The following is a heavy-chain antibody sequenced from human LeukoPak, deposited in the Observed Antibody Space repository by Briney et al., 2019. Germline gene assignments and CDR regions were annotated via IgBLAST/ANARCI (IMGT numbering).Heavy chain of an antibody. CDR1: GYTFTGYY. CDR2: INPNSGGT. J-gene: IGHJ4*02. CDR3: ARTYLKDTAMVTDDY. D-gene: IGHD5-18*01. Sequence: ASVKVSCKASGYTFTGYYMHWVRQAPGQGLEWMGRINPNSGGTNYAQKFQGRVTMTRDTSISTAYMELSRLRSGDTAVYYCARTYLKDTAMVTDDYWGQGTLVTVSS. V-gene: IGHV1-2*06.